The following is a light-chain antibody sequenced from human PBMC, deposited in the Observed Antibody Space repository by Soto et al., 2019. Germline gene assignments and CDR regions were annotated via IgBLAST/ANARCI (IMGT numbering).Light chain of an antibody. V-gene: IGLV2-23*02. CDR2: EVS. Sequence: HSVLTQPASLSGSPGQSITIPGTGASSDVGSYNLVSWYQQHPGKAPKLMIYEVSRRLSGISNRFSGSKSCNTASLTISGLTAADEADYYCCSYAGSPTFVIFGGGTKLTVL. J-gene: IGLJ2*01. CDR3: CSYAGSPTFVI. CDR1: SSDVGSYNL.